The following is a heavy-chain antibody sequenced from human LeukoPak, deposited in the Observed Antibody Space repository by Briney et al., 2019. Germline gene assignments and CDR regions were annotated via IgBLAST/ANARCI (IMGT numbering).Heavy chain of an antibody. J-gene: IGHJ5*02. Sequence: SETLSLTCAVYGGSFSGYYWSWIRQPPGKGLEWIGEINHSGSTNYNPSLKSRVTISVDTSKNQFSLKLSSVTAADTAVYYCARVRSNYYGSGSRLNWFDPWGQGTLVTVSS. V-gene: IGHV4-34*01. CDR1: GGSFSGYY. CDR2: INHSGST. CDR3: ARVRSNYYGSGSRLNWFDP. D-gene: IGHD3-10*01.